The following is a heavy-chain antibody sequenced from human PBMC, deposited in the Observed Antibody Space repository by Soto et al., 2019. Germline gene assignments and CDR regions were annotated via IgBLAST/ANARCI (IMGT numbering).Heavy chain of an antibody. CDR2: ISCSSSTI. D-gene: IGHD3-22*01. V-gene: IGHV3-48*02. CDR1: GFTFSSYS. J-gene: IGHJ4*02. CDR3: ARVEGKTYYYDSSGYRGFFY. Sequence: GGSLRLSCAASGFTFSSYSMNWVRQAPGKGLEWVSYISCSSSTIYYADSVKGRFTISRDNAKNSLYLQMNSLRDEDTAVYYCARVEGKTYYYDSSGYRGFFYWGQGTLVTVSS.